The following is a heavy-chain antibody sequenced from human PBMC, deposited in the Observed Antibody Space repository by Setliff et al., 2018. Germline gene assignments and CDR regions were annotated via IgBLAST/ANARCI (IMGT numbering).Heavy chain of an antibody. CDR2: ISVYNGKT. Sequence: ASVKVSCKASGYTFTSSGITWVRQAPGQGLEWVGWISVYNGKTYFAQKFQDRITLTTDTSTNTGYLELRGLRSDDTAVYYCLRLVRYCTKIACQATSGDEVWGLGTLVTVSS. V-gene: IGHV1-18*01. J-gene: IGHJ4*02. D-gene: IGHD2-8*01. CDR3: LRLVRYCTKIACQATSGDEV. CDR1: GYTFTSSG.